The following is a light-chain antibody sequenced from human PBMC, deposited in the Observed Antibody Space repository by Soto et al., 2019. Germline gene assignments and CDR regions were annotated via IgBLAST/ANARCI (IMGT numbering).Light chain of an antibody. Sequence: QSALTQPASVSGSPGQSITISCTGTISDVGSYNYVSWYQQYPGKAPKLMIYDVSTRPSGVSDRFSGSKSGNTASLTISGLRVEDEADYYGGPYTPSPNYVFGPGTKVPVL. CDR1: ISDVGSYNY. V-gene: IGLV2-14*03. J-gene: IGLJ1*01. CDR2: DVS. CDR3: GPYTPSPNYV.